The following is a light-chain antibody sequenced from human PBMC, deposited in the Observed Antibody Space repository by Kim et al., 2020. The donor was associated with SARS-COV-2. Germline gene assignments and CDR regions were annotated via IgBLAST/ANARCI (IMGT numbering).Light chain of an antibody. CDR2: RDT. V-gene: IGLV3-9*01. Sequence: SYELTQPLSVSVALGQTARITCGGNNIGGKNVHWYQQKPGQAPVLVIYRDTNRPSGIPERFSVSNSGNTATLTISRAQAGDEADYYCQVWDSSTGVFGGGTQLTVL. J-gene: IGLJ3*02. CDR1: NIGGKN. CDR3: QVWDSSTGV.